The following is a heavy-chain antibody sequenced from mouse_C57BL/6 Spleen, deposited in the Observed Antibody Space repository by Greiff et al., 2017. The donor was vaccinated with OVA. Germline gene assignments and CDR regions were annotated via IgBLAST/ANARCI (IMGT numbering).Heavy chain of an antibody. CDR3: AIEDYDQYYFDY. Sequence: EVQLQQSGPELVKPGASVKISCKASGYSFTGYYMNWVKQSPDKSLEWIGEINPSTGGTTYNQKFKAKVTLTVDKTSRTAYMQLKSLTSDDDSVDYSAIEDYDQYYFDYWGQGTTLTVSS. V-gene: IGHV1-42*01. CDR1: GYSFTGYY. CDR2: INPSTGGT. D-gene: IGHD2-4*01. J-gene: IGHJ2*01.